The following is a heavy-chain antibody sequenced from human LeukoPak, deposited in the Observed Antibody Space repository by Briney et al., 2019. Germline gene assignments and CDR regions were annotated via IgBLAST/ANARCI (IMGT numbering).Heavy chain of an antibody. D-gene: IGHD5-24*01. CDR3: VSDRSDGGFPESNGYPTFDL. J-gene: IGHJ2*01. CDR2: FDIEDVET. V-gene: IGHV1-24*01. CDR1: GYALSESS. Sequence: ASVKVSCKVSGYALSESSIHWVRQTPGEGFEWMGGFDIEDVETAYAQKFRGRVTMTEDTSTDTAYKELINLRSDDTAVYFCVSDRSDGGFPESNGYPTFDLWGRGTLVTVSS.